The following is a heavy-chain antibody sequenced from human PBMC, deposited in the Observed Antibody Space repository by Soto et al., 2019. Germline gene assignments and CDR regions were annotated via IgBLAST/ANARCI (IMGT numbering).Heavy chain of an antibody. CDR2: ISSSSSYI. Sequence: GGSLRLSCAASGFTFSSYSMNWVHQAPGKGLEWVSSISSSSSYIYYADSVKGRFTISRDNAKNSLYLQMNSLRAEDTAVYYCARDLEYYYDSSGSPPGYWGQGTLVTVSS. D-gene: IGHD3-22*01. CDR3: ARDLEYYYDSSGSPPGY. CDR1: GFTFSSYS. J-gene: IGHJ4*02. V-gene: IGHV3-21*01.